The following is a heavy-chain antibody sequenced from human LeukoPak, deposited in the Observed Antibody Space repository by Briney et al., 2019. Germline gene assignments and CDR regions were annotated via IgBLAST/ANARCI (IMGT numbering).Heavy chain of an antibody. Sequence: QTSETLSLTCAVSGGSIISSNWWSWVRQPRGKGLEWVSVIYSGGTTYYADSVKGRFTISRDNSKNTLYLQLNSLRAEDTAVYYCARGRLSSADAFDIWGQGTMVTVSS. D-gene: IGHD3-10*01. V-gene: IGHV3-66*01. CDR1: GGSIISSNW. CDR3: ARGRLSSADAFDI. J-gene: IGHJ3*02. CDR2: IYSGGTT.